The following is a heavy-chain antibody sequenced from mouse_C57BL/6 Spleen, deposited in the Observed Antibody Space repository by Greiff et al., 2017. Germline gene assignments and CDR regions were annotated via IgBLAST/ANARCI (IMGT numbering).Heavy chain of an antibody. Sequence: QVQLQQSGPELVKPGASVKISCKASGYAFTSSWMNWVKQRPGKGLEWIGRIYPGDGDTNYNGKFKGKATLTADKSSSTAYMQLSSLTSEDSAVYFCAIYGSSFFLDYWGQGTTLTVSS. CDR3: AIYGSSFFLDY. D-gene: IGHD1-1*01. CDR2: IYPGDGDT. J-gene: IGHJ2*01. V-gene: IGHV1-82*01. CDR1: GYAFTSSW.